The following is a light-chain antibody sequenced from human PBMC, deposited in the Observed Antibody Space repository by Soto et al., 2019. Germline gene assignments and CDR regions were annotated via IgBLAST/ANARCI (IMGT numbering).Light chain of an antibody. V-gene: IGLV2-14*01. J-gene: IGLJ3*02. CDR1: SSDVGGYNY. Sequence: QSALTQPASVSGSPGQSITISCTGTSSDVGGYNYVSWYQQHPGKAPKLLIYDVSNRPSGVSTRFSGSKSGNTASLTISGLRAEDEADYYCSSYTSGSTLLFGGGTQLTVL. CDR2: DVS. CDR3: SSYTSGSTLL.